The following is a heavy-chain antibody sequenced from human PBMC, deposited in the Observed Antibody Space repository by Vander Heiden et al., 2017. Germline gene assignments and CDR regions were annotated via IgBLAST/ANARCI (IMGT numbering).Heavy chain of an antibody. CDR1: GGSISSYY. CDR3: ARDRSSRWDKDYFDY. V-gene: IGHV4-4*07. D-gene: IGHD6-13*01. CDR2: VYGSGSA. Sequence: QVQLQEPDPELVTPSQILSLTYTFSGGSISSYYWSWIRQNAGKGLEWIGRVYGSGSADYNPSVRSRATMSVDASKTQFSLKLTSVTAADTAVYYCARDRSSRWDKDYFDYWGQGTLVTVSS. J-gene: IGHJ4*02.